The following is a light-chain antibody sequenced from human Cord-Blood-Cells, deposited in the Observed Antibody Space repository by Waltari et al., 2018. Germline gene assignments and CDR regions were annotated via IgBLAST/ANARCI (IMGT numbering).Light chain of an antibody. CDR3: QQYNNWPPYT. CDR1: QSVSSN. Sequence: EIVMTQSPATLSVSPGERATLPCRASQSVSSNLAWYQQKPGQAPRLLIYGASPRATGIPARFSGSGYGTEFTLTISSLQSEDFAVYYCQQYNNWPPYTFGQGTKLEIK. CDR2: GAS. V-gene: IGKV3-15*01. J-gene: IGKJ2*01.